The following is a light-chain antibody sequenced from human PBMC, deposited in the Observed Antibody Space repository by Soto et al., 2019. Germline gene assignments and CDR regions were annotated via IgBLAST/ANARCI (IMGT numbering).Light chain of an antibody. V-gene: IGLV2-14*02. CDR2: EGN. CDR1: SSDVGSYNL. Sequence: QSALTQPASVSGSPGQSITISCTGTSSDVGSYNLVSWYQQHPGKAPKLMIYEGNKRPSGVSNRFSASKSGNTASLTISGLQAEDEADYYCCAYTARSTLVFGGGTKVTVL. CDR3: CAYTARSTLV. J-gene: IGLJ3*02.